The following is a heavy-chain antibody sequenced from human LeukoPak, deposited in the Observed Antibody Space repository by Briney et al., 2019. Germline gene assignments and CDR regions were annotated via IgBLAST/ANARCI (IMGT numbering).Heavy chain of an antibody. J-gene: IGHJ4*02. D-gene: IGHD6-19*01. CDR3: ATSAPAEIAVATT. CDR2: MNPTNGDT. CDR1: GYSFTGHD. V-gene: IGHV1-8*01. Sequence: ASVKVSCKASGYSFTGHDINWVRQATGQGLEWMGWMNPTNGDTGYAQKFQGRLTMTRSTSIKTAYMDLSSLTSEDTAIYYCATSAPAEIAVATTWGQGTLVTVSS.